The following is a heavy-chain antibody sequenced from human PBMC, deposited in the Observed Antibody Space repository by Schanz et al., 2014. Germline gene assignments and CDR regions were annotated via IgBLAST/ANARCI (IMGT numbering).Heavy chain of an antibody. Sequence: EVQLVQSGGGLVQPGGSLRLSCTASGFTFSSYSMNWVRQAPGKGLEWVSYVSRSTPDIYYADSVKGRFTMSRDNAKNSVFLLMNSLRAEDTAVYYCANQHIVRGVIYLNWFDSWGQGTLVTVSS. V-gene: IGHV3-48*01. CDR1: GFTFSSYS. D-gene: IGHD3-10*01. CDR2: VSRSTPDI. J-gene: IGHJ5*01. CDR3: ANQHIVRGVIYLNWFDS.